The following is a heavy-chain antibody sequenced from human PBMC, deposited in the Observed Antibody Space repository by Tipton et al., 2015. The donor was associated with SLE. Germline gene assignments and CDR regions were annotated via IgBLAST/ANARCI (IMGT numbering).Heavy chain of an antibody. CDR3: ARHQGGILEWLLDAFDI. J-gene: IGHJ3*02. D-gene: IGHD3-3*01. V-gene: IGHV3-21*01. CDR1: GFTFSSYS. Sequence: SLRLSCAASGFTFSSYSMNWVRQAPGKGLEWVSSISSSSSYIYYADSVKGRFTISRDNAKNSLYLQMNSLRAEDTAVYYCARHQGGILEWLLDAFDIWGQGTMVTVSS. CDR2: ISSSSSYI.